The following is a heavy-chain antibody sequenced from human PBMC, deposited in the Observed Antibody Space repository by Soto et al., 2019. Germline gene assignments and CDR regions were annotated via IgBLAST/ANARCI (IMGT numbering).Heavy chain of an antibody. CDR1: GFTFSKYA. J-gene: IGHJ4*02. CDR3: NSRVSEHFDY. V-gene: IGHV3-23*05. D-gene: IGHD1-1*01. Sequence: GGSLRLSCAASGFTFSKYAMNWVRQAPGKGLEWVSTIDKNVSDIHYADSVKGRFTISRDNSKNTLSLQMNTLRAEDTAIYYCNSRVSEHFDYWGQGVLVTVSS. CDR2: IDKNVSDI.